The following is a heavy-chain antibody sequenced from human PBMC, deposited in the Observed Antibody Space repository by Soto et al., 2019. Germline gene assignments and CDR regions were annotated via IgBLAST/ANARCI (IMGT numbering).Heavy chain of an antibody. CDR2: IYPGDSDT. V-gene: IGHV5-51*01. D-gene: IGHD6-13*01. CDR1: GYSFTSYW. J-gene: IGHJ6*02. Sequence: GESLKISCKGSGYSFTSYWIGWVRQMPGKGLEWMGIIYPGDSDTRYSPSFQGQVTISADKSISTAYLQWSSLKASDTAMYYCARHLTGYSSSWYDGYYYYGMDVWGQGTTVTVSS. CDR3: ARHLTGYSSSWYDGYYYYGMDV.